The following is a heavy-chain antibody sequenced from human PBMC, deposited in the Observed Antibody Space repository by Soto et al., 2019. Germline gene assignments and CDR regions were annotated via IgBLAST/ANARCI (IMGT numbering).Heavy chain of an antibody. CDR3: ARIAVAAKYYYYYYCMDV. CDR2: INWNGGST. D-gene: IGHD6-19*01. Sequence: GGSLRLSCAASGFTFDDYGMSWVRQAPGKGLEWGSGINWNGGSTGYADSVKGRFTISRDNAKNSLYLQMNSLRIEDTDLYHCARIAVAAKYYYYYYCMDVWGKETTVTVSS. V-gene: IGHV3-20*01. CDR1: GFTFDDYG. J-gene: IGHJ6*04.